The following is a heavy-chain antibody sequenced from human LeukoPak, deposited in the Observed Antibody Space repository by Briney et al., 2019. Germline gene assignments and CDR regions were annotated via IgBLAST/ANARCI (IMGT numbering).Heavy chain of an antibody. Sequence: SETLSLTCAVSGGSISSSNWWSWVRQPPGKELEWIGEIYHSGSTNYNPSLKSRVTISVDKSKNQFSLKLSSVTAADTAVYYCARVEITMVRGVIYNWFDPWGQGTLVTVSS. V-gene: IGHV4-4*02. J-gene: IGHJ5*02. CDR3: ARVEITMVRGVIYNWFDP. D-gene: IGHD3-10*01. CDR2: IYHSGST. CDR1: GGSISSSNW.